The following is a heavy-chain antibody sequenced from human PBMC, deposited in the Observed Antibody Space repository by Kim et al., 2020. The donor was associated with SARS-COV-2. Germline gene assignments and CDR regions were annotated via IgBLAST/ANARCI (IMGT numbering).Heavy chain of an antibody. D-gene: IGHD1-26*01. J-gene: IGHJ4*02. CDR1: GYTFTSYS. V-gene: IGHV1-3*01. CDR3: ASNLCQSQYYPFDY. Sequence: ASVKVSCKASGYTFTSYSMHWVRQAPGQRLEWMGWINAGNGNTKYSQKFQGRVTITRDTSASTAYMELSSLRSEDTAVYYCASNLCQSQYYPFDYWGQGTLVTVSS. CDR2: INAGNGNT.